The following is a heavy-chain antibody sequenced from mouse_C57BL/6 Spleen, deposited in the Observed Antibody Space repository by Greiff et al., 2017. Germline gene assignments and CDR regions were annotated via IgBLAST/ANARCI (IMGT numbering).Heavy chain of an antibody. Sequence: VQLKQSGPELVKPGASVKISCKASGYSFTDYYMNWVKQSNGKSLEWIGVINPNYGTTSYNQKFKGKATLTVDQSSSTAYMQLNSLTSEDSAVYYCARGVITTLVNYFDYWGQGTTLTVSS. CDR2: INPNYGTT. CDR1: GYSFTDYY. J-gene: IGHJ2*01. V-gene: IGHV1-39*01. CDR3: ARGVITTLVNYFDY. D-gene: IGHD1-1*01.